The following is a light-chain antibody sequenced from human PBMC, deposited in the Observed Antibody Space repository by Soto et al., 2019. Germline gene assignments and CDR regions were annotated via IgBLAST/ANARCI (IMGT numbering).Light chain of an antibody. V-gene: IGKV1-9*01. Sequence: DIQLTQSPSFLSASVGDRVTITCRASQGISSYLAWYQQKPGKAPKLLIYAASTLQSGVPSGFSGSGSGTEFTLTISSLQPEDFATYYCQQLNSYPLTFGPGTKVDIK. J-gene: IGKJ3*01. CDR1: QGISSY. CDR3: QQLNSYPLT. CDR2: AAS.